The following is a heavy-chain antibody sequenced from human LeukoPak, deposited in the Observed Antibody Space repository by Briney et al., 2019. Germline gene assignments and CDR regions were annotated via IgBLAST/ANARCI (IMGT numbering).Heavy chain of an antibody. CDR2: ISGTGGST. D-gene: IGHD3-9*01. J-gene: IGHJ2*01. CDR1: GFTFSNYA. CDR3: AKRHLTAVQRYFDL. V-gene: IGHV3-23*01. Sequence: GGSLRLFCAASGFTFSNYAMTWVRQAPGKGLEWVSAISGTGGSTYYADSVKGRFTISRDSSKNTLYLQMNSLRAEDTAVYYCAKRHLTAVQRYFDLWGRGTPATVSS.